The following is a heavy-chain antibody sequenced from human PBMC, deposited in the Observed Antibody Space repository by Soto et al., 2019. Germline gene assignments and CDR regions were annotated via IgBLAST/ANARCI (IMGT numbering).Heavy chain of an antibody. CDR3: AKSSGGACCSYYMDV. CDR2: INWNSGNI. CDR1: GFTFDDYA. D-gene: IGHD2-21*02. Sequence: EVQLVESGGGLVQPGRSLRLSCAASGFTFDDYAMHWVRQAPGKGLEWVSGINWNSGNIGYADSVKGRFTISRDNAKNSLYLQMNSLRAEDTAFYYCAKSSGGACCSYYMDVWGKGTTVTVSS. J-gene: IGHJ6*03. V-gene: IGHV3-9*01.